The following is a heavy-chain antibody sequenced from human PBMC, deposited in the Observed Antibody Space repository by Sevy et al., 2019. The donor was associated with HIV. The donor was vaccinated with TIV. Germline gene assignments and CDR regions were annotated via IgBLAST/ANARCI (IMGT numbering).Heavy chain of an antibody. Sequence: GGSLRLSCAASGFTFSNAWMSWVRQAPGKGLEWVGRIKSKTDGGTTDYAAPVKGRFTISRDDSKNTLYLQMNSLKTEDTAVYYCTTDGYSGYDSYFDYWGQRTLVTVSS. CDR1: GFTFSNAW. CDR3: TTDGYSGYDSYFDY. J-gene: IGHJ4*02. D-gene: IGHD5-12*01. V-gene: IGHV3-15*01. CDR2: IKSKTDGGTT.